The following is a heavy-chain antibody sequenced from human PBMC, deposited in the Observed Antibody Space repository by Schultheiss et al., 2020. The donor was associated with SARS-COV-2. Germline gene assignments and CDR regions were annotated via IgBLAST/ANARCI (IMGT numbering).Heavy chain of an antibody. CDR1: GFTFSSYS. D-gene: IGHD3-3*01. CDR3: AKDAQFTIFGVVTHFDY. J-gene: IGHJ4*02. CDR2: IKQDGSEK. V-gene: IGHV3-7*03. Sequence: GESLKISCAASGFTFSSYSMNWVRQAPGKGLEWVANIKQDGSEKYYVDSVKGRFTISRDNAKNSLYLQMNSLRAEDTAVYYCAKDAQFTIFGVVTHFDYWGQGTLVTVSS.